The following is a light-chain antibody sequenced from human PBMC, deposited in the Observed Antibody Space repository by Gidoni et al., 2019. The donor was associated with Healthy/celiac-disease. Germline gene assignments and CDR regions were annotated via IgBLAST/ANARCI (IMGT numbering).Light chain of an antibody. Sequence: DIQMNQSPSSLSASVGDRVTITCRASQSISSYLNWYQQKPGKAPKRLIYAASSLQSGVPSRFSGSGSGTDFTLTISSLQPEDFATYYCQQSYSTPPMFGQGTKVEIK. J-gene: IGKJ1*01. CDR1: QSISSY. V-gene: IGKV1-39*01. CDR2: AAS. CDR3: QQSYSTPPM.